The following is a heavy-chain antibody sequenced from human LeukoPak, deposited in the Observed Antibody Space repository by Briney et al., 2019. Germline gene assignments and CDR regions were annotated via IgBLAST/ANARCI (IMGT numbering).Heavy chain of an antibody. J-gene: IGHJ4*02. Sequence: SEPLSLTCTVSGGSISSYYWSWIRQPAGKGLEWIGRIYTSGSTNYNPSLKSRVTMSVDTSKNQFSLKLSSVTAADTAVYYCARVRGYCSGGSCAYYFDYWGQGTLVTVSS. CDR2: IYTSGST. D-gene: IGHD2-15*01. CDR3: ARVRGYCSGGSCAYYFDY. V-gene: IGHV4-4*07. CDR1: GGSISSYY.